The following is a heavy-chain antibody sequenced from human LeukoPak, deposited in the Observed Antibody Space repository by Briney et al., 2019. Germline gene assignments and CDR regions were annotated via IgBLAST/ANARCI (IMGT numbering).Heavy chain of an antibody. CDR3: ARDSGVVAADLDY. V-gene: IGHV3-33*01. D-gene: IGHD6-13*01. J-gene: IGHJ4*02. Sequence: GGSLRLSCAASGFTFSSYGMHWVRQAPGKGLEWVAVIWYDGSKKDYADSVKGRFTVSRDNSKNTLYLQMNSLRAEDTAIYYCARDSGVVAADLDYWGQGTLVTVSS. CDR1: GFTFSSYG. CDR2: IWYDGSKK.